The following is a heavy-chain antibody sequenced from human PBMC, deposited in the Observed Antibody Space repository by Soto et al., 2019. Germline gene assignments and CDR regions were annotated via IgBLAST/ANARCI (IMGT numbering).Heavy chain of an antibody. CDR3: GRWTSGSPDC. CDR2: TRNKANNYIT. Sequence: EVQLVESGGGLVQPGGSLRLSCAASGFTLSDHYMDWVRQAPEKGLEWLGRTRNKANNYITEYATSVKGRFTISRDDSKNSVYLQLNSLKSEDTAVYYCGRWTSGSPDCWGQGTLVTVSS. D-gene: IGHD1-26*01. V-gene: IGHV3-72*01. CDR1: GFTLSDHY. J-gene: IGHJ4*02.